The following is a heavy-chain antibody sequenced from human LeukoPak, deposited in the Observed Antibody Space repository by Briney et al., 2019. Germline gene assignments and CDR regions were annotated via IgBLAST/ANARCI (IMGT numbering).Heavy chain of an antibody. CDR1: GFTFSSYA. CDR2: ISGSGGST. V-gene: IGHV3-23*01. D-gene: IGHD6-19*01. CDR3: AKHSSGWLYFDY. Sequence: PGGSLRLSCAASGFTFSSYAMSWVRQAPGKGLEWVSAISGSGGSTYYADSVKGRFTISRDNSKNTLYLQVNSLRAEDTAVYYCAKHSSGWLYFDYWGQGTLVTVSS. J-gene: IGHJ4*02.